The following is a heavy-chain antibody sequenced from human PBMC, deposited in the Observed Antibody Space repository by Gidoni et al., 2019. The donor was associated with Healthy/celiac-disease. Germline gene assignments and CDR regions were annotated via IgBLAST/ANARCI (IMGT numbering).Heavy chain of an antibody. J-gene: IGHJ5*02. CDR2: IYYSGSP. Sequence: QVQLQESGPGLVKPSQTLSLTCTVSGGPISSGGYYWSWIRQHPGKGLEWIGYIYYSGSPYYNPSLKSRVTISVDTSKNQFSLELSSVTAADTAVYYCASTLIAAAGTENWFDPWGQGTLVTVSS. D-gene: IGHD6-13*01. CDR3: ASTLIAAAGTENWFDP. V-gene: IGHV4-31*03. CDR1: GGPISSGGYY.